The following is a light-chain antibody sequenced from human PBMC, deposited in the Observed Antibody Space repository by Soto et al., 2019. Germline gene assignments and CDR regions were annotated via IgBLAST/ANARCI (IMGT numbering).Light chain of an antibody. CDR1: STDFVGYNR. CDR3: ASYRSANTLVV. V-gene: IGLV2-18*02. J-gene: IGLJ1*01. CDR2: EVS. Sequence: QSALTQPPSVSGSPGQSVTISCTGTSTDFVGYNRVSWYQQPPGTAPKLMIYEVSKRPSGVPDRFSGSKSGNTASLTISGLQAADEADYYCASYRSANTLVVFGTGTKVTVL.